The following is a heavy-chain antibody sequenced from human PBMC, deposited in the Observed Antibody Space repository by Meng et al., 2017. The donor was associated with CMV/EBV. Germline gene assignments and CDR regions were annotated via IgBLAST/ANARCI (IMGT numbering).Heavy chain of an antibody. Sequence: GSLRLSCTVSGYSISSGYYWGWIRQPPGKGLEWIGSIYHSGSTYYNPSLKSRVTISVDPSKNQFSLKLSSVTAADTAVYYCARVVVVVAAARRYYFDYWGQGTLVTVSS. CDR3: ARVVVVVAAARRYYFDY. D-gene: IGHD2-15*01. CDR2: IYHSGST. V-gene: IGHV4-38-2*02. J-gene: IGHJ4*02. CDR1: GYSISSGYY.